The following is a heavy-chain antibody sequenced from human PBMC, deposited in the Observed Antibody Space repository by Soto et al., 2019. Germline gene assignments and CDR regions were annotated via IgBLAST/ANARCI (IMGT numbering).Heavy chain of an antibody. D-gene: IGHD6-19*01. J-gene: IGHJ4*02. Sequence: GGSLRLSCAASGFTFSSYWMSWVRQAPGKGLEWVANIKQDGSEKYYVDSVKGRFTISRDNAKNSLYLQMNSLRAEDTAVYYCARDSEVEAVAARGRNDYWGQGTLVTVSS. CDR2: IKQDGSEK. CDR3: ARDSEVEAVAARGRNDY. CDR1: GFTFSSYW. V-gene: IGHV3-7*05.